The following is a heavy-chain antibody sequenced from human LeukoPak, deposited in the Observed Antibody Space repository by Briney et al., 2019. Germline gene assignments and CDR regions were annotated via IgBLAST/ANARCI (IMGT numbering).Heavy chain of an antibody. CDR1: GYSFTSYW. CDR3: ARIGTAYCGGDCYRYYYYGMDV. D-gene: IGHD2-21*02. J-gene: IGHJ6*02. CDR2: IYPGDSET. V-gene: IGHV5-51*01. Sequence: GESLKISCKGSGYSFTSYWIGWVRQMPGKGLEWMGIIYPGDSETRYSPSFQGQVTISADKSISTAYLQWSSLKASDTAMYYCARIGTAYCGGDCYRYYYYGMDVWGQGTTVTVSS.